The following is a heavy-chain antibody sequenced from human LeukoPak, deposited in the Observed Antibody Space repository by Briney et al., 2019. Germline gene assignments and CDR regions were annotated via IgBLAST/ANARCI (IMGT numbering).Heavy chain of an antibody. Sequence: GGSLRLSCAASGFTFSSYAMHWVRQAPGKGLEWVAVISYDGSNKYYADSVKGRFTISRGNSKNTLYLQMNSLRAEDTAVYYCARDYCSSTSCYYGYWGQGTLVTVSS. CDR2: ISYDGSNK. D-gene: IGHD2-2*01. CDR3: ARDYCSSTSCYYGY. CDR1: GFTFSSYA. V-gene: IGHV3-30-3*01. J-gene: IGHJ4*02.